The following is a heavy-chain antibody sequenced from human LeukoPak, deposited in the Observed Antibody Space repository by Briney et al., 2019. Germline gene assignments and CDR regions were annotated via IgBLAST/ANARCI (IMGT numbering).Heavy chain of an antibody. Sequence: SETLSLTCTVSGGSISGGYWSWIRQPPGRGLEWIGYVYTSGSTNYNPSFKSRVTISVDTSKSQFALKLSSVTAADTAVYYCAKSYFDYSTYYSYYFNLWGQGALVTVSS. V-gene: IGHV4-4*09. D-gene: IGHD4-11*01. J-gene: IGHJ4*02. CDR3: AKSYFDYSTYYSYYFNL. CDR1: GGSISGGY. CDR2: VYTSGST.